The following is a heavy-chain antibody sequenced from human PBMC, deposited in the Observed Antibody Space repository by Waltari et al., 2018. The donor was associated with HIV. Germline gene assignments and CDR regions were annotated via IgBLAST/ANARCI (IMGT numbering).Heavy chain of an antibody. CDR3: AKSSAPGYFDSSGTGGGFDY. CDR2: ISSDGSNK. V-gene: IGHV3-30*18. J-gene: IGHJ4*02. D-gene: IGHD3-22*01. CDR1: GLIFSSYG. Sequence: QVHLVESGGGVVQPGRSLRVSCAASGLIFSSYGMTWVRQAPGQGVEWVAVISSDGSNKYYLGSVKGRFTISRDNSRNTLYLQMNSLRPEDTAVYYCAKSSAPGYFDSSGTGGGFDYWGQGTLVTVSS.